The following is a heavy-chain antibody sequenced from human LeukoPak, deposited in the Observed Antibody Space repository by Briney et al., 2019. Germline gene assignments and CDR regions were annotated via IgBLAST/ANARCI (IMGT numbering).Heavy chain of an antibody. V-gene: IGHV3-30*04. CDR3: AREGVQTTVGAFDI. CDR1: GFTLKIYP. J-gene: IGHJ3*02. Sequence: GGSLRLSCAASGFTLKIYPMHWVRQAPGKGLEWLSVISHDGSDKNNADSVKGRVIISRDNSKNTVYLQLNSLRPEDTAMYYCAREGVQTTVGAFDIWGLGTMVIVSS. CDR2: ISHDGSDK. D-gene: IGHD4-17*01.